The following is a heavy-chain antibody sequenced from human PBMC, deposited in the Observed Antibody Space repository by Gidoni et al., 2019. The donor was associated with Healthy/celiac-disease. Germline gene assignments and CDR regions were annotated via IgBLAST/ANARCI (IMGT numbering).Heavy chain of an antibody. V-gene: IGHV3-21*01. J-gene: IGHJ6*02. CDR1: GFTFSSYS. Sequence: EVQLVESGGGLVKPGGSLRLSCAASGFTFSSYSMNWVRPAPGKGLEWFSSISSSSSYIYYADSVKGRFTISRDNAKNSLYLQMNSLRAEDTAVYYCARVAQDYYYYYGMDVWGQGTTVTVSS. CDR2: ISSSSSYI. D-gene: IGHD2-15*01. CDR3: ARVAQDYYYYYGMDV.